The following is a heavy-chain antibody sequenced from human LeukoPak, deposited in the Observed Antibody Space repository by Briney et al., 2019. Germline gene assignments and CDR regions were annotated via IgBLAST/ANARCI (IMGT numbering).Heavy chain of an antibody. Sequence: GGSLRLSCAASGFTFSSYAMSWVRQAPGKGLEWVSAISGSGGSTYYADSVKGRFTISRDNSKNTLYLQMNSLRSDDTAVYYCAAWADYYDSSGYYSYFDYWGQGTLVTVSS. J-gene: IGHJ4*02. CDR3: AAWADYYDSSGYYSYFDY. CDR2: ISGSGGST. CDR1: GFTFSSYA. V-gene: IGHV3-23*01. D-gene: IGHD3-22*01.